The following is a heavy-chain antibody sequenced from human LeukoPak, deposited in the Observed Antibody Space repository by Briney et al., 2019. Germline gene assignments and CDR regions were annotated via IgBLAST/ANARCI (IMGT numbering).Heavy chain of an antibody. CDR1: GFTFSSYS. CDR3: ARAIFGVGRFDY. Sequence: PGGSLRLSCAASGFTFSSYSMNWVRQAPGKGLEWVSVIYSGGSTYYADSVKGRFTISRDNSKNTLYLQKNSLRAEDTAVYYCARAIFGVGRFDYWGQGTLVTVSS. J-gene: IGHJ4*02. CDR2: IYSGGST. V-gene: IGHV3-66*01. D-gene: IGHD3-3*02.